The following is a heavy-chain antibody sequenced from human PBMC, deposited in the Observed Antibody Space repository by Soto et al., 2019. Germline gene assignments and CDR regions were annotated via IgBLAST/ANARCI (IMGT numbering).Heavy chain of an antibody. D-gene: IGHD2-2*01. CDR3: ARGWYCSSTSCSNSNWFDP. CDR1: GGTFSSYA. V-gene: IGHV1-69*01. CDR2: IIPIFGTA. J-gene: IGHJ5*02. Sequence: QVQLVQSGAEVEKPGSSVKVSCKASGGTFSSYAISWVRQAPGPGLEWMGGIIPIFGTANYAQKFQGRVTITADESTSTAYMELSSLRSEDTAVYYCARGWYCSSTSCSNSNWFDPWGQGTLVTVSS.